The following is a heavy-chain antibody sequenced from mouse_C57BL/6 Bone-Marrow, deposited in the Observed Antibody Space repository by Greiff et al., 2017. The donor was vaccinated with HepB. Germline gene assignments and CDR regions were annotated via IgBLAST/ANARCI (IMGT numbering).Heavy chain of an antibody. D-gene: IGHD2-4*01. J-gene: IGHJ2*01. CDR2: ISDGGSYT. CDR1: GFTFSSYA. V-gene: IGHV5-4*03. CDR3: AAHYDYGPYYFDY. Sequence: EVKVVESGGGLVKPGGSLKLSCAASGFTFSSYAMSWVRQTPEKRLEWVATISDGGSYTYYPDNVKGRFTISRDNAKNSLYLQMSHLKSEDTAMYDCAAHYDYGPYYFDYWGQGTTLTVSS.